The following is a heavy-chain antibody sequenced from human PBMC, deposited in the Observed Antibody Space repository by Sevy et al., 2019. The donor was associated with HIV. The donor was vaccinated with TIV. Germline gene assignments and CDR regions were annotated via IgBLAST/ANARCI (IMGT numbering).Heavy chain of an antibody. CDR2: IHYGGGT. D-gene: IGHD5-12*01. J-gene: IGHJ4*02. Sequence: SETLSLTCTVSGGSISNSDSYWSWIRQPPGKGLEWIGYIHYGGGTYYNPFLKSRVAMSVDTSEKQFSLKLSSMTEADTAVYYCASKRGYNHGPFDYWGQGTLVTVSS. CDR3: ASKRGYNHGPFDY. V-gene: IGHV4-30-4*02. CDR1: GGSISNSDSY.